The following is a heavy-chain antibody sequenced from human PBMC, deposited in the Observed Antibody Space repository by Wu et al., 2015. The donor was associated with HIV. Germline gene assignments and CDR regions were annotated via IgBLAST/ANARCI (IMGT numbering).Heavy chain of an antibody. CDR3: ARDQITGTTDLDY. D-gene: IGHD1-7*01. Sequence: VQLVQSGGEVMKPGASVKVACKSSGYIFTSYGISWVRQAPGQGLEWMGWISAYNGNTNYAQKLQGRVTMTTDTSTSTAYMELRSLRSDDTAVYYCARDQITGTTDLDYWGQGTLVTVSS. CDR1: GYIFTSYG. J-gene: IGHJ4*02. V-gene: IGHV1-18*01. CDR2: ISAYNGNT.